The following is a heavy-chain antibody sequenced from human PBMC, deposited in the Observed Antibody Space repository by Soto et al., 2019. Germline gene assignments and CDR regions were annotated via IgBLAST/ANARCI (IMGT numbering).Heavy chain of an antibody. Sequence: SLRLSCAASGFTFSSYWMHWVRQAPGKGLVWVSRISSDGSSFSYADSVKGRFTISRDNAKNTVYLQMNRLRADDTAVYYCTRGNYVWGTSGPRYWGQGTLVTVSS. CDR2: ISSDGSSF. CDR1: GFTFSSYW. CDR3: TRGNYVWGTSGPRY. J-gene: IGHJ4*02. D-gene: IGHD3-16*01. V-gene: IGHV3-74*01.